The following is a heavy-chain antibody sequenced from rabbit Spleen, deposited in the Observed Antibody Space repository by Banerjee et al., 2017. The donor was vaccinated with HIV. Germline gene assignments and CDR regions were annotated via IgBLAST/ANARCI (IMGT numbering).Heavy chain of an antibody. J-gene: IGHJ6*01. CDR3: ARDTSSSFSSYGMDL. CDR2: INTATGKA. Sequence: QEQLVESGGGLVKPEGSLTLTCTASGFSFSDTDVMCWVRQAPGKGLEWIACINTATGKAVYASWAKGRFTISMTSSTTVTLQMTSLTAADTATYFCARDTSSSFSSYGMDLWGQGTLVTVS. D-gene: IGHD1-1*01. V-gene: IGHV1S45*01. CDR1: GFSFSDTDV.